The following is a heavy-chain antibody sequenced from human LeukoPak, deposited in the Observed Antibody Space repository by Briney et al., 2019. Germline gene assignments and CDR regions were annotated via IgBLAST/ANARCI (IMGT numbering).Heavy chain of an antibody. CDR2: IYYSGST. J-gene: IGHJ5*02. V-gene: IGHV4-39*01. Sequence: SETLSLTCTVSGGSISSSSYYWGWIRQPPGKGLEWIGSIYYSGSTYYNPSLKSRVTISVDTSKNQFSLKLSSVTAADTAVYYCAGLRYYYDSSGYEFDPWGQGTLVTVSS. CDR3: AGLRYYYDSSGYEFDP. CDR1: GGSISSSSYY. D-gene: IGHD3-22*01.